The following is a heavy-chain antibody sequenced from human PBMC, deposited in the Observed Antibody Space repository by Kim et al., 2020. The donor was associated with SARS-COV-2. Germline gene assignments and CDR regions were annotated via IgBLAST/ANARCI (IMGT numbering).Heavy chain of an antibody. D-gene: IGHD3-10*01. V-gene: IGHV6-1*01. CDR1: GDSVSRNTAA. CDR2: TYYRSKWNN. CDR3: ASTYDSGRYLRD. Sequence: SQTLSLTCVISGDSVSRNTAAWNWIRQSPSRGLEWLGRTYYRSKWNNDYALSVKSRITINPDTSKNQVSLQLNSVTPEDTAVYYCASTYDSGRYLRDWGQGTLVTVSS. J-gene: IGHJ4*02.